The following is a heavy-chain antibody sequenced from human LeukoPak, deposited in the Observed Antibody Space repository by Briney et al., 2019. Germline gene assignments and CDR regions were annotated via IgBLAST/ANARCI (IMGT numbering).Heavy chain of an antibody. Sequence: GASVKVSCKASGGTFSSYAISWVRQAPGQGLEWMGRIIPIFGIANYAQKFQGRVTITADKSTSTAYTELSSLRSDDTAVYYCARDRRIFHNPVPIFYYYGMDVWGQGTTVTVSS. CDR3: ARDRRIFHNPVPIFYYYGMDV. J-gene: IGHJ6*02. D-gene: IGHD2/OR15-2a*01. V-gene: IGHV1-69*04. CDR2: IIPIFGIA. CDR1: GGTFSSYA.